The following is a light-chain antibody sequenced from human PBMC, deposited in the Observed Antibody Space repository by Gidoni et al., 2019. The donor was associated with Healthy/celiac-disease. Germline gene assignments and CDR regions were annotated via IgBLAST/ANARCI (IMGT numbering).Light chain of an antibody. J-gene: IGKJ1*01. Sequence: EIVMTQSPATLSVSPGVRATLSCTASQRVSSNLAWYPEKPGQAPRLLIYGASTRATGIPARLSGRGSGKEFTLTISRLPYEDFAVYYCQQYNNWPWTFGEGTKVEIK. CDR2: GAS. V-gene: IGKV3-15*01. CDR1: QRVSSN. CDR3: QQYNNWPWT.